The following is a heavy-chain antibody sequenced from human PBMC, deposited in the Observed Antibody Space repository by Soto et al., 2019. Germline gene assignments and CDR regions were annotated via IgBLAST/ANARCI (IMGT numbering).Heavy chain of an antibody. Sequence: SETLSLTCTVSGASMNSYHWSWIRQPAGKGLEWIGHIHSSGSTNYNPSLKSRVTMSVDKSKNQFSLRLMSLTAADTAVYYCARDQGVAAAGITWFDPWGQGSLVTV. CDR3: ARDQGVAAAGITWFDP. D-gene: IGHD6-13*01. J-gene: IGHJ5*02. CDR2: IHSSGST. CDR1: GASMNSYH. V-gene: IGHV4-4*07.